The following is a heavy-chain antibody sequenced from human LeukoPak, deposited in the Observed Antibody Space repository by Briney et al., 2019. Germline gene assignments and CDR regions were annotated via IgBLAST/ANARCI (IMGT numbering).Heavy chain of an antibody. CDR2: IYYSGGT. Sequence: SETLSLTCTVSGGSISSYYWSWIRQPPGKGLEWIGYIYYSGGTNYNPSLKSRVTISVDTSKNQFSLKLSSVTAADTAVYYCAREYPYYYDSSAYAFDIWGQGTMVTVSS. D-gene: IGHD3-22*01. V-gene: IGHV4-59*01. CDR3: AREYPYYYDSSAYAFDI. J-gene: IGHJ3*02. CDR1: GGSISSYY.